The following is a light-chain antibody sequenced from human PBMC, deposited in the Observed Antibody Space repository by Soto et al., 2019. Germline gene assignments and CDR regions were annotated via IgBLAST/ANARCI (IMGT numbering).Light chain of an antibody. CDR3: HQTAAKPWT. CDR1: QNIGVY. CDR2: AAS. V-gene: IGKV1-39*01. J-gene: IGKJ1*01. Sequence: DIQMTQSPSSLPASVGDRVTITFRASQNIGVYLNWYQKKPGKAPELLIHAASSLQSGVPSTFSGSGSGTDFALTISSLQPEDFATYYCHQTAAKPWTFAQGTKVDIK.